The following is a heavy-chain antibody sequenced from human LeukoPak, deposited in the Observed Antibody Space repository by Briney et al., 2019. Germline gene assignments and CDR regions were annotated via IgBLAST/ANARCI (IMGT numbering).Heavy chain of an antibody. D-gene: IGHD5-12*01. Sequence: PGGSLRLSCAASGFTFSSYGMHWVRQAPGKGLEWVAVIWYDGSNKYYADSVKGRFTISRDNSKNTLYLQMNSLRAEDTAAYYCAKEGGGYSGYDFRYFDYWGQGTLVTVSS. CDR1: GFTFSSYG. V-gene: IGHV3-33*06. J-gene: IGHJ4*02. CDR3: AKEGGGYSGYDFRYFDY. CDR2: IWYDGSNK.